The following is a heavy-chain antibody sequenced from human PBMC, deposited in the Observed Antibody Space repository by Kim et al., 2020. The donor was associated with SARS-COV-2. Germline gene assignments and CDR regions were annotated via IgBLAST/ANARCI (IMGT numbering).Heavy chain of an antibody. J-gene: IGHJ6*02. Sequence: GGSLRLSCAASGFTFSNAWMSWVRQAPGKGLEWVGRIKSKTDGGTTDYAAPVKGRFTISRDDSKNTLYLQMNSLKTEDTAVYYCTTGPFIAAAGTSSFVVMDVWGQGTTVTVSS. CDR2: IKSKTDGGTT. V-gene: IGHV3-15*01. CDR3: TTGPFIAAAGTSSFVVMDV. CDR1: GFTFSNAW. D-gene: IGHD6-13*01.